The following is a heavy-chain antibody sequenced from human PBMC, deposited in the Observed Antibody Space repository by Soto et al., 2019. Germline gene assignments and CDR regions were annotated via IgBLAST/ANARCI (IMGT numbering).Heavy chain of an antibody. CDR2: ISSASDYI. Sequence: GGSLRLSCAGSGFTFSRSTMNWVRQAPGKGLEWLSSISSASDYIYYADSVQGRFTSSRDNAKNSLYLQMNSLRAEDTAVYYCAREHQFGDFDYWGQGTLVTVSS. CDR1: GFTFSRST. J-gene: IGHJ4*02. D-gene: IGHD3-10*01. CDR3: AREHQFGDFDY. V-gene: IGHV3-21*01.